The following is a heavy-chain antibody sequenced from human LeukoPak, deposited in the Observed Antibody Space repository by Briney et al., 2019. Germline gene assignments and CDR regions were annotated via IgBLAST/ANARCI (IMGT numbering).Heavy chain of an antibody. CDR2: INYSGST. CDR1: GGSISSSSYY. J-gene: IGHJ3*02. Sequence: PSETLSLTCTVSGGSISSSSYYWGWIRQPPGKGLEWIGSINYSGSTYYNPSLKSRVTISVDTSKNQFSLKLSSVTAADTAVYYCERDNYGSGSLDADAFDIWGQGTMVTVSS. V-gene: IGHV4-39*07. D-gene: IGHD3-10*01. CDR3: ERDNYGSGSLDADAFDI.